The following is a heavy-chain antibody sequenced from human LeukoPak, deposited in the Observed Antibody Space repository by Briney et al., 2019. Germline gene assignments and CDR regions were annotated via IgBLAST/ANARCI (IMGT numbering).Heavy chain of an antibody. V-gene: IGHV4-34*01. Sequence: SETLSLTCAVYGGSFSGYYWSWIRQPPGKGLEWIGEINHSGSTNYNPSLKSRVTISVDTSKNQFSLKLSSVTAADTAVYYCARRSSPYDAFDIWGQGTMVTVSS. CDR2: INHSGST. J-gene: IGHJ3*02. CDR3: ARRSSPYDAFDI. CDR1: GGSFSGYY.